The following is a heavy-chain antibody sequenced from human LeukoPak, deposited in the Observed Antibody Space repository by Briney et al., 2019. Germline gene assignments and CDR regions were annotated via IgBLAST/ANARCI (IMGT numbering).Heavy chain of an antibody. CDR1: GYTFTSYG. CDR3: ARGRFGEKITIGGKPNWFDP. V-gene: IGHV1-2*02. D-gene: IGHD3-9*01. J-gene: IGHJ5*02. Sequence: ASVKVSCKASGYTFTSYGISWVRQAPGQGLEWMGWINPNSGGTNYAQKFQGRVTMTRDTSISTAYMELSRLRSDDTAVYYCARGRFGEKITIGGKPNWFDPWGQETLVTVSS. CDR2: INPNSGGT.